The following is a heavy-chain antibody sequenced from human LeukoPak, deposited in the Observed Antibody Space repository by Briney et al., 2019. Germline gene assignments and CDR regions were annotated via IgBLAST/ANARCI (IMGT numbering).Heavy chain of an antibody. J-gene: IGHJ2*01. CDR1: GFTFSDYY. CDR2: AFSGGAT. D-gene: IGHD6-19*01. Sequence: GGSLRLSCAASGFTFSDYYMSWVRQAPGRGLECVSVAFSGGATSYTDSVRGRFTVSRDNSNNTLYLQMNSLRAEDTAVYYCARVSVPGYRYFDLWGRGTLVAVSS. CDR3: ARVSVPGYRYFDL. V-gene: IGHV3-53*01.